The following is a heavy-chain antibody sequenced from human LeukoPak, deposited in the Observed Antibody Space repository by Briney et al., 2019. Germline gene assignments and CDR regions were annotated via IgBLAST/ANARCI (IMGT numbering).Heavy chain of an antibody. D-gene: IGHD6-19*01. J-gene: IGHJ5*02. CDR1: GYTFTSYD. CDR3: ARDLVAVAGTDHWFDP. V-gene: IGHV1-8*01. CDR2: MNPNSGNT. Sequence: ASVKVSCKASGYTFTSYDINWVRQATGQGLEWMGWMNPNSGNTGYAQKFQGRVTMTRNTSISTAYMELRSLRSDDTAVYYCARDLVAVAGTDHWFDPWGQGTLVTVSS.